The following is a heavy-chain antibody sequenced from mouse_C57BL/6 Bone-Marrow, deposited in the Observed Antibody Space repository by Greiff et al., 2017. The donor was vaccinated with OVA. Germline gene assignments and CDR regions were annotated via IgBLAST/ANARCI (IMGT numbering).Heavy chain of an antibody. CDR1: GYTFTSSW. CDR3: ARCGATTIVHSYAFEY. V-gene: IGHV1-52*01. D-gene: IGHD2-5*01. Sequence: QVQLQQPGAELVRPGSSVKLSCKASGYTFTSSWMHRVMQRPIQGLEWIGNIDPSDSETHYNQKFKDKATLTVDKSSSTDYMQLSSQTSEDSAISYCARCGATTIVHSYAFEYWGLGASV. CDR2: IDPSDSET. J-gene: IGHJ4*01.